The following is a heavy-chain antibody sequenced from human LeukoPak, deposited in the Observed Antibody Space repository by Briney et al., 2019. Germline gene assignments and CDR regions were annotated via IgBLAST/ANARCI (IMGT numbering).Heavy chain of an antibody. Sequence: PSETLSLTCAVYGGSFSGYYWSWIRQPPGKGLEWIGEINHSGSTNYNPSLKSRVTISVDTSKNQFSLKLSSVTAADTAVYHCARVPVPLGYCSSTSCYGRGYYFDYWGQGTLVTVSS. CDR3: ARVPVPLGYCSSTSCYGRGYYFDY. CDR1: GGSFSGYY. V-gene: IGHV4-34*01. CDR2: INHSGST. D-gene: IGHD2-2*01. J-gene: IGHJ4*02.